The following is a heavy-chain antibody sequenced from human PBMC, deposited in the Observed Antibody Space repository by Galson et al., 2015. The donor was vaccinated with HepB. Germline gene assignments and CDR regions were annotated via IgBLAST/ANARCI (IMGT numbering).Heavy chain of an antibody. CDR2: INTNTGKP. CDR1: GYTFKNYA. J-gene: IGHJ4*02. Sequence: SVKVSCKASGYTFKNYAMNWVRQAPGQGLEWMGWINTNTGKPTYTQGFTGRFVFSLDTSVSTAYLLINSLRPEDTAIYYCARDTMIREFIMTWSFDYWGQGSLVTVSS. CDR3: ARDTMIREFIMTWSFDY. D-gene: IGHD3-10*01. V-gene: IGHV7-4-1*02.